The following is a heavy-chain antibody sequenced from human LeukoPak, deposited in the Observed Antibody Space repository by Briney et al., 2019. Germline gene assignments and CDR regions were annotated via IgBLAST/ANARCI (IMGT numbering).Heavy chain of an antibody. Sequence: VASVKVSCKASGYTFTGYYMHWVRQAPGQGLEWMGWINPNSGGTNYAQKFQGRVTMTRDTSISTAYMELSRLRSDDTAVYYCARDGYYGSGSYYGDGNWFDPWGQGTLVTVSS. CDR1: GYTFTGYY. V-gene: IGHV1-2*02. CDR2: INPNSGGT. D-gene: IGHD3-10*01. CDR3: ARDGYYGSGSYYGDGNWFDP. J-gene: IGHJ5*02.